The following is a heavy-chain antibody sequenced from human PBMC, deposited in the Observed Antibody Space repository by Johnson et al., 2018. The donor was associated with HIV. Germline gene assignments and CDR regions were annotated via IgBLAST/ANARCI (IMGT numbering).Heavy chain of an antibody. CDR1: GFTFSSYA. D-gene: IGHD1-26*01. Sequence: QVQLVESGGGVVQPGRSLRLSCAASGFTFSSYAIHWVRQAPGKGLEWVALVSFDGINKYYADSVKGRFTISRDSSEKTLYLQMNSLRPEDTAVYYCARGLELYLDLGWDDAFDIWGQGTMVTVSS. J-gene: IGHJ3*02. CDR2: VSFDGINK. V-gene: IGHV3-30*04. CDR3: ARGLELYLDLGWDDAFDI.